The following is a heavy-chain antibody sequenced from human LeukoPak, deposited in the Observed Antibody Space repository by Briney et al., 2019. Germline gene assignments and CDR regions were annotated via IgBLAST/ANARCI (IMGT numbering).Heavy chain of an antibody. Sequence: SHTLSLTCTVSVDSISSASYYWSWIRQPAGKGLEWIGRIYTSGSTNYNPYLKIRVTISVDTSKNQFSLKLSSETAADTAVYYCAMRERLAAAFDYWGQGTLVTVSS. CDR2: IYTSGST. CDR3: AMRERLAAAFDY. V-gene: IGHV4-61*02. J-gene: IGHJ4*02. CDR1: VDSISSASYY. D-gene: IGHD6-13*01.